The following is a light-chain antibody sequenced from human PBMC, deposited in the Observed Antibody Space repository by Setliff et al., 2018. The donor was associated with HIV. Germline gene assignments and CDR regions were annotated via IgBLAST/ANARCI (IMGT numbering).Light chain of an antibody. CDR3: SSYSRSSTFGV. J-gene: IGLJ1*01. CDR2: DVT. Sequence: QSALPQPASVSGSPGQSITISCTGTSSDIGGYDYVSWFQHHPGKAPKPMMSDVTKRPPGVSTRFSGSKSGNTASLTISGLQAEDEADYYCSSYSRSSTFGVFGTGTKVTVL. CDR1: SSDIGGYDY. V-gene: IGLV2-14*03.